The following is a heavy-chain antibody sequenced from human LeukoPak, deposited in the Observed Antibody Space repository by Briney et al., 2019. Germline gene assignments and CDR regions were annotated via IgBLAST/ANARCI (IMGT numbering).Heavy chain of an antibody. V-gene: IGHV3-33*06. CDR3: AKEKLDYSNIRYFDY. CDR1: GFTFSSYG. D-gene: IGHD4-11*01. CDR2: IWHDGSNE. J-gene: IGHJ4*02. Sequence: GGSLRLSCTASGFTFSSYGMYWVRQAPGQGLEWLAVIWHDGSNEYYADSVKGRFTISRDNSKNTLYLQMNSLRAEDTAVYYCAKEKLDYSNIRYFDYWGQGTLVTVSS.